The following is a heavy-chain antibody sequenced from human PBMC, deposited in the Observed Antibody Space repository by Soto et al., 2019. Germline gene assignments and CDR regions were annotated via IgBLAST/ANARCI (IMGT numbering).Heavy chain of an antibody. D-gene: IGHD2-21*01. V-gene: IGHV3-74*03. CDR2: IKTDGTAT. CDR3: AKDLYSGHSDF. J-gene: IGHJ4*02. CDR1: GFTFSSYW. Sequence: PGGSLRLSCAASGFTFSSYWMHWVRQDPGKGLVWVSSIKTDGTATQYADSVKGRFTVSRDNAKNTLYLQMNSLRAEDTAVFYRAKDLYSGHSDFWCQGPLVT.